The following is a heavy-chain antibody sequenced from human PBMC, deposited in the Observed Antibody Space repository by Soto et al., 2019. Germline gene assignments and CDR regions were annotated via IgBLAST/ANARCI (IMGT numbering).Heavy chain of an antibody. Sequence: PGGSLRLSCAASGFTVTSNYMSWVRQAPGKGLEWVSVIYSGGSTYYADSVKGRFTISRDNSKNTLYLQMNSLRAEDTAVYYCARDPGSIAVAGTTWGQGTLVTVSS. CDR1: GFTVTSNY. J-gene: IGHJ4*02. CDR2: IYSGGST. CDR3: ARDPGSIAVAGTT. D-gene: IGHD6-19*01. V-gene: IGHV3-53*01.